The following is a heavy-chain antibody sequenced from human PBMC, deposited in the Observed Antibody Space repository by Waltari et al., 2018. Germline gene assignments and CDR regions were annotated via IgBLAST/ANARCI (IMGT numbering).Heavy chain of an antibody. J-gene: IGHJ4*02. CDR2: IYTRWRT. Sequence: QVQLQESGPGLVKPSQTLSLTCTVSGGSISSGSYYWSWIRQPAGKGLEWIGRIYTRWRTNYNPSLKSRVTIAVDPAKNQFSLKLGSVTAADTAVYYCARDRHYYDSSGYLDYWGQGTLVTVSS. V-gene: IGHV4-61*02. CDR1: GGSISSGSYY. CDR3: ARDRHYYDSSGYLDY. D-gene: IGHD3-22*01.